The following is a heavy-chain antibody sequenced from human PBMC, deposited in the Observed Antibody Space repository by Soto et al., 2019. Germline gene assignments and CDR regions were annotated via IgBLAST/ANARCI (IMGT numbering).Heavy chain of an antibody. CDR2: ISGSGGST. Sequence: PGGSLRLSCAASGFTFSSYAMSWVRQAPGKGLEWVSAISGSGGSTYYADSVKGRFTISRDNSKNTLYLQMNSLRAEDTAVYYCEKDARSGYYLYYFDYWGQGTLVTVSS. CDR1: GFTFSSYA. V-gene: IGHV3-23*01. CDR3: EKDARSGYYLYYFDY. D-gene: IGHD3-22*01. J-gene: IGHJ4*02.